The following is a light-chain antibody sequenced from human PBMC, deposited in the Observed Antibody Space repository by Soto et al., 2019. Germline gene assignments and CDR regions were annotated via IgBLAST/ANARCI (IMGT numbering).Light chain of an antibody. CDR3: QSYDSSLSALYV. J-gene: IGLJ1*01. Sequence: QSVLTQPHSVSGAPGQRVTISSTGSSSNIGAGYDVHWYQQLPGTAPKLLIYGNSNRPSGVPDRFSGSKSGTSASLAITGLQAQDETDYYCQSYDSSLSALYVFGTGTKLTVL. CDR2: GNS. CDR1: SSNIGAGYD. V-gene: IGLV1-40*01.